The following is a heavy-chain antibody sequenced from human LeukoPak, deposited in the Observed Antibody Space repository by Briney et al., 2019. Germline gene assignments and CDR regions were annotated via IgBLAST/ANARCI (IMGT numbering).Heavy chain of an antibody. V-gene: IGHV1-2*02. CDR2: INPNSGGT. J-gene: IGHJ3*02. CDR1: GYTFTGYY. D-gene: IGHD3-10*01. Sequence: GASVKVSCKASGYTFTGYYMHWVRQAPGQRLEWMGWINPNSGGTNYAQKFQGRVTMTRDTSISTAYMELSRLRSDDTAVYYCARDSLWFGEFGTPPPNAIWGQGTMATVSS. CDR3: ARDSLWFGEFGTPPPNAI.